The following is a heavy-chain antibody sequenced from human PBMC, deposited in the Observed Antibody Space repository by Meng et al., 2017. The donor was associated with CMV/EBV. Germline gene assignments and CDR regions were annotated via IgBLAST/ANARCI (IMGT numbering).Heavy chain of an antibody. CDR3: ASSLTYPDY. V-gene: IGHV4-34*01. CDR2: INHSGST. CDR1: GVSFSGYY. J-gene: IGHJ4*02. D-gene: IGHD2-15*01. Sequence: QVQLQQWGAGLLKPSETLSLTCAVYGVSFSGYYWSWIRQPPGKGLEWIGEINHSGSTNYNPSLKSRVTISVDTSKNQFSLKLSSVTAADTAVYYCASSLTYPDYWGQGTLVTVSS.